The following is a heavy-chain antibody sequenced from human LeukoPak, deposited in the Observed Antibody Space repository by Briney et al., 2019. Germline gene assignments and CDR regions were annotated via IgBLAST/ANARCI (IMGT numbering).Heavy chain of an antibody. J-gene: IGHJ6*02. Sequence: SETLSLTCTVSGRSISSSSYYWGWIRPPPRKGLEWIGCIFYSGRTYYHPSLKSRVTISVDTSKNQFSLKLSSVTAADTAVYYCARHPGYSSSWYNYYGIDVWGQGTTVTVSS. CDR2: IFYSGRT. D-gene: IGHD6-13*01. CDR1: GRSISSSSYY. CDR3: ARHPGYSSSWYNYYGIDV. V-gene: IGHV4-39*01.